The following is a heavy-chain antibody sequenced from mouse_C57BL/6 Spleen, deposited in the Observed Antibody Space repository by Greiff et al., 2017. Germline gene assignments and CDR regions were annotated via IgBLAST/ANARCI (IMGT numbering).Heavy chain of an antibody. D-gene: IGHD2-3*01. J-gene: IGHJ3*01. Sequence: EVQLKESGPGLVKPSQSLSLTCSVTGYSITSGYYWNWIRQFPGNKLEWMGYISYDGSNNYNPSLKNRISITRDTSKNQFFLKLNSVTTEDTATYYCAMNGYSLAWFAYWGQGTLVTVSA. CDR3: AMNGYSLAWFAY. V-gene: IGHV3-6*01. CDR1: GYSITSGYY. CDR2: ISYDGSN.